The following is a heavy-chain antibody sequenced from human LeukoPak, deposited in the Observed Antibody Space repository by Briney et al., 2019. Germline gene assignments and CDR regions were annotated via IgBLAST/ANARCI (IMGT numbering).Heavy chain of an antibody. CDR1: GFTFSSYA. V-gene: IGHV3-30-3*01. J-gene: IGHJ4*01. D-gene: IGHD6-13*01. CDR2: ISYDGSSK. Sequence: GGSLRLSCAASGFTFSSYAFHWVRQAPGKGLEWVAVISYDGSSKYYADSVKGRFTISRDNSKNTLYLQMSSLRAEDTAVFYCAREVGYSSSFDYWGHGTLVTVSS. CDR3: AREVGYSSSFDY.